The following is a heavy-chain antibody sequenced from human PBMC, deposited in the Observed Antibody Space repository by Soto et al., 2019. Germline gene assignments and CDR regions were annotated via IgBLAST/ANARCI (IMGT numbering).Heavy chain of an antibody. Sequence: QVQLVASGGGVVQPGRSLRLSCAASGFTFSSYGMHWVRQAPGKGLEWVAVIWYDGSNKYYADSVKGRFTISRDNSKNTLYLQMNSLRAEDTAVYYCSTQDGDGYNSYYFDYWGQGTLVTVSS. J-gene: IGHJ4*02. CDR2: IWYDGSNK. V-gene: IGHV3-33*01. CDR1: GFTFSSYG. CDR3: STQDGDGYNSYYFDY. D-gene: IGHD5-12*01.